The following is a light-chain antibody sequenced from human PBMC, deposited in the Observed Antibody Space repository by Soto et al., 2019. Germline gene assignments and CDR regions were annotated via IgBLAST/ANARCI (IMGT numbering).Light chain of an antibody. CDR3: CSYAGGYTHAV. J-gene: IGLJ2*01. Sequence: QSVLTQPSSVSGDPGQTVTISCTGSGSNIGAGYNVHWYQQLPGTAPKLLIHGNSNRPSGVPDRFSGSKSGNTASLTISGLQAEDEADYYCCSYAGGYTHAVFGGGTQLTV. CDR2: GNS. V-gene: IGLV1-40*01. CDR1: GSNIGAGYN.